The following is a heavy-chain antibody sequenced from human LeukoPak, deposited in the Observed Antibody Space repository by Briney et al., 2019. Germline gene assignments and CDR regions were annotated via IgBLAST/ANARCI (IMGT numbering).Heavy chain of an antibody. D-gene: IGHD3-22*01. J-gene: IGHJ4*02. CDR1: GYSFSSGYY. V-gene: IGHV4-38-2*02. CDR3: ARDTGYYDGDGRYYFGY. CDR2: MYHSGST. Sequence: SETLSLTCAVSGYSFSSGYYWGWIRQPPGKGLEWIGSMYHSGSTYYNPSLRSRVTIAMDTSKNQFSLKLSSVTAADSAVYYCARDTGYYDGDGRYYFGYWGQGTLVTVSS.